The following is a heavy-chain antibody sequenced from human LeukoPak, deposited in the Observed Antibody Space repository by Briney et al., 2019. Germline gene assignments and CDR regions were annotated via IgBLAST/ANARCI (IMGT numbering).Heavy chain of an antibody. CDR2: IYYTGNT. V-gene: IGHV4-59*01. CDR1: GGSISNSF. CDR3: ARDSGSSPTFDY. Sequence: SETLSLTCTVSGGSISNSFWSWIGQSPGKGLEWIAYIYYTGNTKYNPSLKSRVTISVDTSKNQFSLRVSSVTAEDTAVYYCARDSGSSPTFDYWGQGILVTVSS. D-gene: IGHD1-26*01. J-gene: IGHJ4*02.